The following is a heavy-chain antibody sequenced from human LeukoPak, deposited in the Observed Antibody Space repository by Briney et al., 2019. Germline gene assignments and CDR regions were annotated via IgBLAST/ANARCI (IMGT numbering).Heavy chain of an antibody. D-gene: IGHD6-13*01. CDR3: ARTQAVAGPYAAVDV. CDR2: IYSGGST. Sequence: GGSLRLSCAASGFTVSSNYMSWVRQAPGKGLEWVSLIYSGGSTYYADSVKGRFTISRDNFKNTLYLQMNSLRAEDTAVYYCARTQAVAGPYAAVDVWGKGTTVTISS. V-gene: IGHV3-66*01. J-gene: IGHJ6*04. CDR1: GFTVSSNY.